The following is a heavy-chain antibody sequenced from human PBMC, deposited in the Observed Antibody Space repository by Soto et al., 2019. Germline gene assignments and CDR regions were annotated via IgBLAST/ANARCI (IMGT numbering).Heavy chain of an antibody. Sequence: QVQLQESGPGLVKPSETLSLTGTVSGGSISSYYWTWLRQPPGKALECIGYIFYSGSTNYNPSLKSRVTISVDTSKNQFSLKLSSVTAADTAVYYCARHYSAYSCSDWFDPWGQGTLVTVSS. V-gene: IGHV4-59*08. J-gene: IGHJ5*02. CDR3: ARHYSAYSCSDWFDP. D-gene: IGHD6-6*01. CDR1: GGSISSYY. CDR2: IFYSGST.